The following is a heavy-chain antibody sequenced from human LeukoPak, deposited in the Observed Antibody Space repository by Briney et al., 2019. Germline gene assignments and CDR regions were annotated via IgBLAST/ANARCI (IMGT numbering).Heavy chain of an antibody. D-gene: IGHD4-17*01. Sequence: PGSSMILSCAASGFTFSTYAMHWVRQAPGKGLEWVAVIWSDSTNKYYADSVRGRFTISRDNSKNTLYLQMSSLRAEDTAMYYCARDRLTTVTTFHFDYWGQGTLVTVSS. CDR1: GFTFSTYA. CDR3: ARDRLTTVTTFHFDY. CDR2: IWSDSTNK. V-gene: IGHV3-33*01. J-gene: IGHJ4*02.